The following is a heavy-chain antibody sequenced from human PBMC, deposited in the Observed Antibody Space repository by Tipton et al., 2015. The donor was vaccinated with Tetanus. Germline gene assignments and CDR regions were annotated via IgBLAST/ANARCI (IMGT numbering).Heavy chain of an antibody. J-gene: IGHJ4*02. CDR2: ISWDGDRT. Sequence: SLRLSCAASGFTFDDYTMHWVRQAPGKGLEWVSLISWDGDRTYFGDSVRGRFTISRDSSENSLYLQMNRLRSEDTAFYFCAREVSHNGDRGYFDYWGQGTLVTVSS. V-gene: IGHV3-43*01. CDR3: AREVSHNGDRGYFDY. CDR1: GFTFDDYT. D-gene: IGHD3-10*01.